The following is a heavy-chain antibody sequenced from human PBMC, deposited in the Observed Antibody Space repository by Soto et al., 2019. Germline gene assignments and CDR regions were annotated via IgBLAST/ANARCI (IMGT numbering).Heavy chain of an antibody. CDR1: GFTFSSFA. V-gene: IGHV3-23*01. Sequence: EVQLLESGGHLIQPGGSLRLSCAVSGFTFSSFAMTWVRQAPGKGLEWVSGISGSGGSTYYADSVKGRFTISRDNSKSTLYLQRNSLRAEGTAIYYCAKDIRSSGWYVDYWGQRTLVTVSS. CDR3: AKDIRSSGWYVDY. D-gene: IGHD6-19*01. CDR2: ISGSGGST. J-gene: IGHJ4*02.